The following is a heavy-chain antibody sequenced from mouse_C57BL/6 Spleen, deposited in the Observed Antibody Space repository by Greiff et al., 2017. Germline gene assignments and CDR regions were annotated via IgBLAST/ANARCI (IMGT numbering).Heavy chain of an antibody. J-gene: IGHJ4*01. CDR2: INPSSGYT. CDR3: ASAYYSNYGYAMDY. Sequence: VHLVESGAELARPGASVKMSCKASGYTFTSYTMHWVKQRPGQGLEWIGYINPSSGYTKYNQKFKDKATLTADKSSSTAYMQLSSLTSEDSAVYYCASAYYSNYGYAMDYWGQGTSVTVSS. CDR1: GYTFTSYT. V-gene: IGHV1-4*01. D-gene: IGHD2-5*01.